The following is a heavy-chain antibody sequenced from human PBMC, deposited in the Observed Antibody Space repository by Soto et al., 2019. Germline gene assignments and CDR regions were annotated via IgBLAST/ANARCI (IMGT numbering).Heavy chain of an antibody. V-gene: IGHV1-69*01. J-gene: IGHJ6*02. D-gene: IGHD2-2*01. Sequence: QVQLVQSGAEVKKPGSSVKVSCKASGGTFSSYAISWVRQAPGQGLEWMGGIIPIFGTANYAQKFQGRVTITADESTSTAYMELSSLRAEDTAVYYCARDGGDIVVVPAAMIEYYYYGMDVWGQGTTVTVSS. CDR3: ARDGGDIVVVPAAMIEYYYYGMDV. CDR2: IIPIFGTA. CDR1: GGTFSSYA.